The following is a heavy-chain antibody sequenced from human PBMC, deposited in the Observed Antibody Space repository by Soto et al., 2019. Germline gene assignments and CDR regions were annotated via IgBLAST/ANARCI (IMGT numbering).Heavy chain of an antibody. CDR2: INPSGGST. D-gene: IGHD3-10*01. Sequence: GASVKVSCKASGYTFTGYYMHWVRQAPGQGLEWMGIINPSGGSTSYAQKFQGRVTMTRDTSTSTVYMELSSLRSEDTAVYYCARDAVWGVLPNYYYYYYMDVWGKGTTVTVYS. J-gene: IGHJ6*03. CDR3: ARDAVWGVLPNYYYYYYMDV. V-gene: IGHV1-46*03. CDR1: GYTFTGYY.